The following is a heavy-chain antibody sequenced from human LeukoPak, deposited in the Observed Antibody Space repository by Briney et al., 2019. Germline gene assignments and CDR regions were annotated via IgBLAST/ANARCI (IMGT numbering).Heavy chain of an antibody. J-gene: IGHJ6*03. Sequence: SVKVSCKASGFTFTSSAMQWVRQARGQRLEWIGWIVVGNGKTNYAQKFQERVTITRDMSTTTAYMELSSLRSEDTAVYYCAALVVPSTNLRNYYYYYMDVWGKGTTVTVSS. D-gene: IGHD3-16*02. CDR2: IVVGNGKT. V-gene: IGHV1-58*02. CDR1: GFTFTSSA. CDR3: AALVVPSTNLRNYYYYYMDV.